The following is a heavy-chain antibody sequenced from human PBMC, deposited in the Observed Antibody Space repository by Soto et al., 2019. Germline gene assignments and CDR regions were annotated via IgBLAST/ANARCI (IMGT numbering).Heavy chain of an antibody. CDR1: GGSFSGYY. CDR3: ARGLDVRGVILDY. J-gene: IGHJ4*02. D-gene: IGHD3-10*01. V-gene: IGHV4-34*01. Sequence: SETLSLTCAVYGGSFSGYYWSWIRQPPGKGLEWIGEINHSGSTNYNPSLKSRVTISVDTSKNQFSLKLSSVTAADTAVYYCARGLDVRGVILDYWGQGTLVTVSS. CDR2: INHSGST.